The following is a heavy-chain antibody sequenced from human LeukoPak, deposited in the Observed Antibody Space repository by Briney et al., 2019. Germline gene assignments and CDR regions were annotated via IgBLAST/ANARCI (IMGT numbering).Heavy chain of an antibody. D-gene: IGHD6-19*01. CDR1: GGSISSSSYY. V-gene: IGHV4-39*07. CDR2: IYYSGST. Sequence: SETLSLTCTVSGGSISSSSYYWGWIRQPPGKGLEWIGSIYYSGSTYYNPSLKSRVTISVDTSKNQFSLKLNSVTAADTAVYYCARSSGSSNNWFDPWGQGSLVTVSS. CDR3: ARSSGSSNNWFDP. J-gene: IGHJ5*02.